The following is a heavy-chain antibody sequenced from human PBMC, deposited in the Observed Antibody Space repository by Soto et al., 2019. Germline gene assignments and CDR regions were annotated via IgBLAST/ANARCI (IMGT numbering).Heavy chain of an antibody. V-gene: IGHV3-74*01. CDR2: VNYDGSDT. J-gene: IGHJ4*02. D-gene: IGHD3-3*01. CDR1: GFTFSNYV. CDR3: ARDLDWLLYDY. Sequence: GGSLRLSCAASGFTFSNYVMHWVRQAPGKGLVWVSRVNYDGSDTRYADSVKGRSTVSRDNAKNTLYLQMNSLRAEDTAVYYCARDLDWLLYDYWGQGTLVTVSS.